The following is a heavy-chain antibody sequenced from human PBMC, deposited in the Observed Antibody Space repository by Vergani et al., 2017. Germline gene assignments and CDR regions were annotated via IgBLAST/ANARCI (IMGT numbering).Heavy chain of an antibody. D-gene: IGHD3-9*01. CDR1: GGSISSSSYY. CDR3: ARVYYDILTGYYRRWFDP. J-gene: IGHJ5*02. CDR2: IYYSGST. Sequence: QLQLQESGPGLVKPSETLSLTCTVSGGSISSSSYYWGWIRQPPGKGLGWIGSIYYSGSTYYNPSLKSRVTISVDTSKNQFSLKLSSVTAADTAVYYCARVYYDILTGYYRRWFDPWGQGTLVTVSS. V-gene: IGHV4-39*07.